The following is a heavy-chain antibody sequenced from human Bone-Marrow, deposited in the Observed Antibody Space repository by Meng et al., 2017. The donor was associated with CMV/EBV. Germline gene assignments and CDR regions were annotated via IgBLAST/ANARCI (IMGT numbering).Heavy chain of an antibody. Sequence: GSLRLSCTVSGGSISSYYWSWIRQPPGKGLEWIGYIYYSGSTNYNPSLKSRVTISVDTSKNQFSLKLSSVTAADTAVYYCARVVDGYNWGFDIWGQGTMVTVSS. D-gene: IGHD5-24*01. CDR3: ARVVDGYNWGFDI. CDR2: IYYSGST. J-gene: IGHJ3*02. V-gene: IGHV4-59*01. CDR1: GGSISSYY.